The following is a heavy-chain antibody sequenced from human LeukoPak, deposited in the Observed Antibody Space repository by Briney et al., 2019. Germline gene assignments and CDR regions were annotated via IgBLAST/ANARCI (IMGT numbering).Heavy chain of an antibody. J-gene: IGHJ4*02. CDR2: INAGNGNT. V-gene: IGHV1-3*01. CDR1: GYTFTSYA. D-gene: IGHD3-22*01. Sequence: ASVKVSCKASGYTFTSYAMHWVRQAPGQRLEWMGWINAGNGNTKYSQKFQGRVTITRDTSASTAYMELSSLRSDDTAVYYCVNGGVYYEDISGDYWGQGIPVIVSS. CDR3: VNGGVYYEDISGDY.